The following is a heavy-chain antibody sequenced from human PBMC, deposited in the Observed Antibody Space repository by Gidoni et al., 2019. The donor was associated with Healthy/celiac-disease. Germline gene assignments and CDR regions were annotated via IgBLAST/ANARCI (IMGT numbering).Heavy chain of an antibody. J-gene: IGHJ6*02. D-gene: IGHD2-2*01. CDR2: IKSKTDGGTT. CDR3: TPGAVPAAYYYGMDV. CDR1: GFTLSNAW. V-gene: IGHV3-15*07. Sequence: EVQLVESGGGLGKPGRSIRRSCAASGFTLSNAWVNWVRQAPGKGLEWVGRIKSKTDGGTTDYAAPVKSRFTISRDDSKHTLYLHMNSLNTEDTAVYSCTPGAVPAAYYYGMDVWGQGTTVTVSS.